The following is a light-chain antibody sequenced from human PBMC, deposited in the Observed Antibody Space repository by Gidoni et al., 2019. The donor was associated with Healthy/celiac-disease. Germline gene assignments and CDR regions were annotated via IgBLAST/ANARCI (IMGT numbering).Light chain of an antibody. CDR2: GAS. V-gene: IGKV3-15*01. CDR1: QSVSSN. Sequence: EIVMTQSPATLSVSPGERATLSCRASQSVSSNLAWYQPKPGQAPRLLIYGASTRATGIPARFSGSGSGTEFTLTISSLQSEDFAVYYCQQYNNWPPAYTFXXXTKLEIK. J-gene: IGKJ2*01. CDR3: QQYNNWPPAYT.